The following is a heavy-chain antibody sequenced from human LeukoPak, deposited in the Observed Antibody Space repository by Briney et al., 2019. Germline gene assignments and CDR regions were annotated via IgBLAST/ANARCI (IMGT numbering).Heavy chain of an antibody. CDR1: GGSISSYY. D-gene: IGHD1-26*01. V-gene: IGHV4-59*01. CDR2: IYYSGST. Sequence: PSETLSLTCTVSGGSISSYYWSWIRQPPGKGLEWIGYIYYSGSTNYNPSLKSRVTISVDTSKNQFSLKLSSVTAADTAVYYCARGRELRAFDIWGQGTVVTVSS. J-gene: IGHJ3*02. CDR3: ARGRELRAFDI.